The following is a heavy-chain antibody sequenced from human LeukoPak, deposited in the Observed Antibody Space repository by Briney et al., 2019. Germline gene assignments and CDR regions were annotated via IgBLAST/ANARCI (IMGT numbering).Heavy chain of an antibody. CDR2: IYPGDSDT. CDR1: GYSFTSYW. Sequence: GESLKISCKGSGYSFTSYWIGWVRQMPGKGLEWMGIIYPGDSDTRYSPSFQGQVTISADKSISTAYLQGSSLKASDTAMYYCARHLPPYYGSGSSFDYWGQGTLVTVSS. V-gene: IGHV5-51*01. D-gene: IGHD3-10*01. J-gene: IGHJ4*02. CDR3: ARHLPPYYGSGSSFDY.